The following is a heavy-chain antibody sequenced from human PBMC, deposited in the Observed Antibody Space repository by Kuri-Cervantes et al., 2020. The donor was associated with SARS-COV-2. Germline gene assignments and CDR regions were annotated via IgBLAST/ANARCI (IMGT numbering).Heavy chain of an antibody. J-gene: IGHJ4*02. D-gene: IGHD5-24*01. Sequence: GESLKISCAASGFTFSSYWMSWVRQAPGKGLEWVANIKKDGSEKYYVDAVNGRFTISRDNAKNSLYLQMNSLRAEDTAVYDCASARMAGPFDYWGQGTLVTVSS. CDR1: GFTFSSYW. CDR2: IKKDGSEK. V-gene: IGHV3-7*01. CDR3: ASARMAGPFDY.